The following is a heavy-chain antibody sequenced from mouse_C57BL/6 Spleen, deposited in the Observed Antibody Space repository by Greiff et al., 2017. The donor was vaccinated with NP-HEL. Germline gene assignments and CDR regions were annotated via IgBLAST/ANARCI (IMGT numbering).Heavy chain of an antibody. CDR1: GFTFSDYG. J-gene: IGHJ1*03. CDR3: ARPSIYYDYDGRRDYWYFDV. V-gene: IGHV5-17*01. Sequence: EVKLVESGGGLVKPGGSLKLSCAASGFTFSDYGMHWVRQAPEKGLEWVAYISSGSSTIYYADTVKGRFTISRDNAKNTLFRQMTRRMSEDTAMYYCARPSIYYDYDGRRDYWYFDVWGTGTTVTVSS. CDR2: ISSGSSTI. D-gene: IGHD2-4*01.